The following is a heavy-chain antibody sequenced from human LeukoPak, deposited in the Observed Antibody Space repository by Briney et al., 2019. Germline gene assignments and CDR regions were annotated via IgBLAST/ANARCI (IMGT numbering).Heavy chain of an antibody. CDR3: ARSPQEFSFGYYWFDP. J-gene: IGHJ5*02. CDR1: GFTFSNYA. CDR2: ISFDGRYE. D-gene: IGHD5-18*01. Sequence: GGSLRLSCAASGFTFSNYAIHWVRQAPGEGLEWVAVISFDGRYEYYADSVRGRLTISRDNSKNTLYLQMNSLTLEDTAIYYCARSPQEFSFGYYWFDPWGQGTLVTVSS. V-gene: IGHV3-30*04.